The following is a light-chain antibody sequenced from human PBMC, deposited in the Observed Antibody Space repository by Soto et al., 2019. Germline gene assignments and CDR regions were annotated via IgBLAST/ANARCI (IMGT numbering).Light chain of an antibody. CDR2: GAS. CDR3: QQYKNWTPIT. J-gene: IGKJ5*01. V-gene: IGKV3-15*01. Sequence: ETVMTQSPATLSVSPGERATLSCRASQSVSSNLAWYQQKPGQAPRLLIYGASTRATGIPARFSGSGSGTEFTLTISSLQSEDFAVYYCQQYKNWTPITFGQGTRLEIK. CDR1: QSVSSN.